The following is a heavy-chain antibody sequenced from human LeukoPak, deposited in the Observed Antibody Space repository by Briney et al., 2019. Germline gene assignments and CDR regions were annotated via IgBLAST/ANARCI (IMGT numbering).Heavy chain of an antibody. CDR2: IGDTT. CDR3: AKAFAFVGANFFDY. CDR1: GFTFSIYA. V-gene: IGHV3-23*01. D-gene: IGHD1-26*01. Sequence: GGSLRLSCAASGFTFSIYAMSWVRQAPGKGLEWVSAIGDTTCYADSVEGRFTISRDNSKNTLYLQMNSLRAEDAAIYYCAKAFAFVGANFFDYWGQGTLVTVSS. J-gene: IGHJ4*02.